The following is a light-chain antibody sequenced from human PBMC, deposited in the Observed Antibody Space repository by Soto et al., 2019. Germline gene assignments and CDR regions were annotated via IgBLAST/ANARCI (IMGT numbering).Light chain of an antibody. CDR3: QQRHMWPIT. J-gene: IGKJ5*01. V-gene: IGKV3-11*01. CDR1: QSFRGL. Sequence: EVVLTQSPVTLSLSPGERATLSCRASQSFRGLLAWYQQKPGQAPRLLIYDAYNRATGIPPRFSGSGSGTDFTLTISILEPEDFAVYYCQQRHMWPITFCQGTRLEIK. CDR2: DAY.